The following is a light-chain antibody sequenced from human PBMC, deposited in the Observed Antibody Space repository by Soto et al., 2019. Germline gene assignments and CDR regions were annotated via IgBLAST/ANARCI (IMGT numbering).Light chain of an antibody. Sequence: QSALTQPHSVSGSPGQSVTISCTGTSSDVGAYDYVSWHQHHPGKVPKLIIYHVTTRPSGVPDRFSGSKSGNTASLTISGLQAEDEADYYCFSYAGDYGYIFGTGTKLTVL. V-gene: IGLV2-11*01. J-gene: IGLJ1*01. CDR1: SSDVGAYDY. CDR2: HVT. CDR3: FSYAGDYGYI.